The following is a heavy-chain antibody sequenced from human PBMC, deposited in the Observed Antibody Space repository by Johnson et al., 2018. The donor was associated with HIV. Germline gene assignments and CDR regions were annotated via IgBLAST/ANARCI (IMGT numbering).Heavy chain of an antibody. Sequence: QVQLVESGGGVVQPGRSLRLSCAVSGFTFSSYGMHWVRQAPGKGLEWVAVISYDGSIKYYVDALKGRFTISRDNAKNSLYLQMNSLRTEDTAFYYCAKEMEDYYYDSSGPLDIWGQGTMVTVSS. CDR3: AKEMEDYYYDSSGPLDI. V-gene: IGHV3-30*18. CDR2: ISYDGSIK. J-gene: IGHJ3*02. CDR1: GFTFSSYG. D-gene: IGHD3-22*01.